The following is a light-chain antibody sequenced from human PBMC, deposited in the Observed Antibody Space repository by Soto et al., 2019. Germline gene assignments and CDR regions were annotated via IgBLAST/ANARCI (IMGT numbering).Light chain of an antibody. Sequence: DMQMTQSPPSLSAALGETVAITCRASQGISNHLAWYQQKPGKAPKLLIYAASTLQSGVPSRFSGSGSVTDFTLTISILQPEDVATYYCQKYDRAPWTFGRGTKVEI. CDR3: QKYDRAPWT. CDR1: QGISNH. J-gene: IGKJ1*01. CDR2: AAS. V-gene: IGKV1-27*01.